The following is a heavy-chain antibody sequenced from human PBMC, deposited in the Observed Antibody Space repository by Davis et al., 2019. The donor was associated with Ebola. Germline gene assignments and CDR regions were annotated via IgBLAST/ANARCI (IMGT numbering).Heavy chain of an antibody. J-gene: IGHJ4*02. Sequence: GESLKISCAASGFTFSSYGMHWVRQAPGKGLEWVAVISYDGSNKYYADSVKGRFTISRNNSKNTLYLQMNSLRAEDTAVYYCAKGAVTILWGQGTLVTVSS. D-gene: IGHD4-17*01. CDR1: GFTFSSYG. CDR3: AKGAVTIL. V-gene: IGHV3-30*18. CDR2: ISYDGSNK.